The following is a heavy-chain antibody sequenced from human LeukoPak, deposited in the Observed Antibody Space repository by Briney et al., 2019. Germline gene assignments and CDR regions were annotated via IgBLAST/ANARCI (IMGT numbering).Heavy chain of an antibody. CDR3: ARLPRPDFWSGYYTNGQYYYYYGMDV. V-gene: IGHV4-34*01. CDR2: INHSGST. CDR1: GGSFSGYY. Sequence: SETLSLTCAVYGGSFSGYYWSWIRQPPGKGLEWIGEINHSGSTNYNPSLKSRVTIPVDTSKNQFSLKLSSVTAADTAVYYCARLPRPDFWSGYYTNGQYYYYYGMDVWGQGTTVTVSS. D-gene: IGHD3-3*01. J-gene: IGHJ6*02.